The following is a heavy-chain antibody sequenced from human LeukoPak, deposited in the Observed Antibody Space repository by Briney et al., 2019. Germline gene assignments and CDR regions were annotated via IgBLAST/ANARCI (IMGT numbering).Heavy chain of an antibody. D-gene: IGHD3-22*01. CDR2: IYPGDSDT. J-gene: IGHJ6*02. CDR3: ARHNGDYYDSSGYPPYPDYYYYGMDV. Sequence: TGESLKISRKGSGYSFTSYWIGWVRQMPGKGLEWMGIIYPGDSDTRYSPSFQGQVTISADKSISTAYLQWSSLKASDTAMYYCARHNGDYYDSSGYPPYPDYYYYGMDVWGQGTTVTVSS. CDR1: GYSFTSYW. V-gene: IGHV5-51*01.